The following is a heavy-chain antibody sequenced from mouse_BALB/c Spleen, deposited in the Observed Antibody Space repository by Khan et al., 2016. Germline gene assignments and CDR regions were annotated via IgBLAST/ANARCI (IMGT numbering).Heavy chain of an antibody. D-gene: IGHD3-1*01. J-gene: IGHJ1*01. CDR2: ISYSGTS. CDR1: GSSVTSDYA. Sequence: EVQLQESGPGLVKPSQSLSLPCTVTGSSVTSDYAWSWIRQFPGNKLEWMGYISYSGTSYYNPSLKSRISITRDTSKNQFILQLNSVTTEDTATYYGARSGRFDGNYWYFDVWGAGSTVTVSS. V-gene: IGHV3-2*02. CDR3: ARSGRFDGNYWYFDV.